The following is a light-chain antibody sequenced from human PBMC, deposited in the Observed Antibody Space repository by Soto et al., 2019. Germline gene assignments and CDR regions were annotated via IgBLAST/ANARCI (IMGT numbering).Light chain of an antibody. J-gene: IGLJ1*01. V-gene: IGLV2-14*01. CDR3: SSYIGTSTIYV. CDR2: EVS. Sequence: QSALTQPASVSGSPGQSITISCTGTSSDVGGYDYVSWYRQYPGTAPKLMIYEVSNRPSGVSNRFSGSKSGNTASLTISGLQAEDEADYDCSSYIGTSTIYVLGTGTKLTVL. CDR1: SSDVGGYDY.